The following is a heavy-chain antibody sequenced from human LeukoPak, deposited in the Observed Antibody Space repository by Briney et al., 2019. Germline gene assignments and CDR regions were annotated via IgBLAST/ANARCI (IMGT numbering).Heavy chain of an antibody. D-gene: IGHD3-22*01. Sequence: PGGSLRLSRAASGFTFSSYAMSWVRQAPGKGLEWVSAISGSGGSTYYADSVKGRFTISRDNSKNTLYLQMNSLRAEDTAVYYCAKDSTYYYDSSGYYLYWGQGTLVTVSS. CDR3: AKDSTYYYDSSGYYLY. V-gene: IGHV3-23*01. CDR2: ISGSGGST. J-gene: IGHJ4*02. CDR1: GFTFSSYA.